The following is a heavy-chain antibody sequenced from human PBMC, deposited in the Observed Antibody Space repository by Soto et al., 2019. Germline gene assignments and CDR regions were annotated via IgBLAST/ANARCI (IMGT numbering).Heavy chain of an antibody. Sequence: SQTLSLTCAISGDSVSTNSAAWNWTRQSPSKGLEWLGRTYYKSKWNNNYAVSVKSRITISPDTSKNQFSLHLNSVTPEDTAVYYCARGDQWLEYWGQGTLVTVSS. CDR3: ARGDQWLEY. CDR1: GDSVSTNSAA. D-gene: IGHD6-19*01. CDR2: TYYKSKWNN. J-gene: IGHJ4*02. V-gene: IGHV6-1*01.